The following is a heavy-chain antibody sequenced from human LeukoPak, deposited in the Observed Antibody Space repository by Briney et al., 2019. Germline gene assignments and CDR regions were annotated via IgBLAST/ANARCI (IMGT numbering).Heavy chain of an antibody. V-gene: IGHV3-53*01. J-gene: IGHJ4*02. CDR3: AKTHLGYCGGGSCQVDY. Sequence: GGSLRLSCAASGFTFSNAWMSWVRQAPGKGLEWVSVIYSGGSTYYTDSVKGRSTISRDHSKNTLYLQMNGLRAEDTAVYYCAKTHLGYCGGGSCQVDYWGQGTLVTVSS. CDR2: IYSGGST. D-gene: IGHD2-15*01. CDR1: GFTFSNAW.